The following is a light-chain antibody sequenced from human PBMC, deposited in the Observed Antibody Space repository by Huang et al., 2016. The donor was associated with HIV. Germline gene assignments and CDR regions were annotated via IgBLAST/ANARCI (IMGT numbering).Light chain of an antibody. V-gene: IGKV3-15*01. CDR3: QQYNNWPPVT. CDR2: GAS. CDR1: QNINSN. Sequence: EVVMTQSPATLSVSPGECATLSCRASQNINSNLAWYQQKPGQTPRLLIYGASTRASVIPDRFSGSGSGTEFTLTISSLQSEDFAVYYCQQYNNWPPVTFGQGTKLEIK. J-gene: IGKJ2*01.